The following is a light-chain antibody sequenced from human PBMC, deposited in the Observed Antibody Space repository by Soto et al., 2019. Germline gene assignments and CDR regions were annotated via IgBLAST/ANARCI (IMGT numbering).Light chain of an antibody. CDR3: SSYTTSSTYV. V-gene: IGLV2-14*01. Sequence: QSVLTQPASVSGSPGQPITISCTGTSTDVGRCNYVSWYQQHPGKAPKLMIYDVANRPSGVSNRFSGSKSGITASLTISGLQAEDEADYYCSSYTTSSTYVFGTGTKVTVL. J-gene: IGLJ1*01. CDR1: STDVGRCNY. CDR2: DVA.